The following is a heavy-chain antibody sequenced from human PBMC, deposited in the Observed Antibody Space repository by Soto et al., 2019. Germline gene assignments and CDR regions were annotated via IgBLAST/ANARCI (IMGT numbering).Heavy chain of an antibody. CDR2: INIDGSNT. CDR3: IRDWQTSYSFHY. Sequence: APGKGLVWVSHINIDGSNTNYADSVKGRFTISRDNAKNTLYLQMNSLRAEDTALYYSIRDWQTSYSFHYWGPAILV. D-gene: IGHD6-6*01. J-gene: IGHJ4*02. V-gene: IGHV3-74*01.